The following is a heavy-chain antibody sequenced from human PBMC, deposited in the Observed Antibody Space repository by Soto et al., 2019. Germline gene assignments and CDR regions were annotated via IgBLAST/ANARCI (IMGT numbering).Heavy chain of an antibody. CDR2: ISYDGSNK. CDR3: AKDSSRSNWFDP. CDR1: GFTFSSYG. V-gene: IGHV3-30*18. Sequence: GGSLRLSCAASGFTFSSYGMHWVRQAPGKGLEWVAVISYDGSNKYYADSVKGRFTISRDNSKNTLYLQMNSLRAEDTAVYYCAKDSSRSNWFDPWGQGTLVTVSS. D-gene: IGHD6-6*01. J-gene: IGHJ5*02.